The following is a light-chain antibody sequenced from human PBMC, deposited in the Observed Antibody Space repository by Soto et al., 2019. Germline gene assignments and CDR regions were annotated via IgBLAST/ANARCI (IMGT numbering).Light chain of an antibody. Sequence: EIVLTQSPGTLSLSPGERATLSCRVSQSVSSSYLAWYQQKPGQAPRLLIYGASSRATGIPDRFSGSGSGTGFTLTISRLEPEDFAVYFCQQYGSSPPFTFGQGTKVEIK. V-gene: IGKV3-20*01. CDR2: GAS. CDR1: QSVSSSY. CDR3: QQYGSSPPFT. J-gene: IGKJ2*01.